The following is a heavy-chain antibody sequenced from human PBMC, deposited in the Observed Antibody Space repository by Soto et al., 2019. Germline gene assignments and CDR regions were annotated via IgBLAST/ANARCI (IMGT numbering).Heavy chain of an antibody. Sequence: GESLKISCKGFGYSFTSYLIGWVRQMPGKGMEWMGIIYPGDSDIRYSPSFQGQVTISADKSINTAYLQWNSLNASDSATYYCARRSSVSRYVVYPWGQGTQVTVSS. J-gene: IGHJ5*02. CDR3: ARRSSVSRYVVYP. CDR2: IYPGDSDI. D-gene: IGHD2-21*01. CDR1: GYSFTSYL. V-gene: IGHV5-51*01.